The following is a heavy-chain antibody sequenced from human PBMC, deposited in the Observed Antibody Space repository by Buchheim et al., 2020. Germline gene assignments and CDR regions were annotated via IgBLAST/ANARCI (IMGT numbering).Heavy chain of an antibody. CDR2: ISSSARTI. D-gene: IGHD5-12*01. CDR1: GYTFSSYS. J-gene: IGHJ4*02. Sequence: EVQLVESGGTLIQPGGSLRLSCAAFGYTFSSYSMNWLRQAPGKGLEWVAYISSSARTIYYADSVKGRFTISRDNANNSLYLQMNSLRAEDAALYYCARDRSGYDYGYDNWGPGTL. V-gene: IGHV3-48*01. CDR3: ARDRSGYDYGYDN.